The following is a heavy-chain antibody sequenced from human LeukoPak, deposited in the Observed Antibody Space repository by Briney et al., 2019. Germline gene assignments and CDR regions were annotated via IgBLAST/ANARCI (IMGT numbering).Heavy chain of an antibody. CDR1: GFTFSSYG. CDR2: ISYDGSNK. V-gene: IGHV3-30*03. Sequence: GRSLRLSCAASGFTFSSYGMHWVRQAPGKGLEWVAVISYDGSNKYYADSVKGRFTISRDNSKNTLYLQMNSLRAEDTAVYYCARSSGGGSYFDYWGQGTLVTVSS. J-gene: IGHJ4*02. CDR3: ARSSGGGSYFDY. D-gene: IGHD3-10*01.